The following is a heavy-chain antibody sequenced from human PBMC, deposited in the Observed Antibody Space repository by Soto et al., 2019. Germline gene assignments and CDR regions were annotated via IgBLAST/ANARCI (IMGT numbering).Heavy chain of an antibody. D-gene: IGHD6-19*01. CDR2: IIPKFGTT. CDR1: GGTFSTYP. V-gene: IGHV1-69*01. CDR3: ARGASNSTGWYLWFDP. Sequence: QVQLVQSGAEVKKPGSSVKVSCKASGGTFSTYPITWVRQSPGQGLEYMGGIIPKFGTTNYAEKFRGTVTITADESPSTAYMELNNLRSEDTAVYYCARGASNSTGWYLWFDPWRQGTLVTVPS. J-gene: IGHJ5*02.